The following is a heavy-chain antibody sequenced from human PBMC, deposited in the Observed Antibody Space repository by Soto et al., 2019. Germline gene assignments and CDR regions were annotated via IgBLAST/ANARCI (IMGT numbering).Heavy chain of an antibody. CDR3: ARGYCSGGSCYYLNWFDP. CDR2: IYYSGST. D-gene: IGHD2-15*01. Sequence: QVQLQESGPGLVKPSQTLSLTCTVSGGSISSGDYYWSWIRQPPGKGLEWIGYIYYSGSTYYNPSLKSRVTISVDTSKNQFSLKLSSVTAADKAVYYCARGYCSGGSCYYLNWFDPWGQGTLVTVSS. J-gene: IGHJ5*02. V-gene: IGHV4-30-4*01. CDR1: GGSISSGDYY.